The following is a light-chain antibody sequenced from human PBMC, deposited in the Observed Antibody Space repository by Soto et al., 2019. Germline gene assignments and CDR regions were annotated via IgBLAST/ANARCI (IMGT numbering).Light chain of an antibody. V-gene: IGLV2-14*03. Sequence: QSALAQPASVSGSPGQSITISCTGTSSDVGSYNSVSWYQQYPGKAPTLMIHDVNNRPSGISNHFSGSKSGNTASLTISGLQAEDEADYYCSSFTSSTSYVFGSGTKLTVL. CDR3: SSFTSSTSYV. CDR2: DVN. J-gene: IGLJ1*01. CDR1: SSDVGSYNS.